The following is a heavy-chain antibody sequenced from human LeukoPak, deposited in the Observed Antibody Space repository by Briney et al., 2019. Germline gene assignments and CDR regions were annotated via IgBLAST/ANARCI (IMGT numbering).Heavy chain of an antibody. V-gene: IGHV1-18*01. CDR3: ARGYCSSTSCSSGPDYYYYGMDV. Sequence: ASVKVSRKASGYTFTSYGISWVRQAPGQGLEWMGWISAYNGNTNYAQKLQGRVTMTTDTSTSTAYMELRSLRSDDTAVYYCARGYCSSTSCSSGPDYYYYGMDVWGQGTTVTVSS. CDR2: ISAYNGNT. CDR1: GYTFTSYG. D-gene: IGHD2-2*01. J-gene: IGHJ6*02.